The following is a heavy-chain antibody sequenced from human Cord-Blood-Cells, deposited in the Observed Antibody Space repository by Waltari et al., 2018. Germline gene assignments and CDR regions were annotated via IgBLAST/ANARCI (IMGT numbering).Heavy chain of an antibody. CDR1: GGSFSGYY. J-gene: IGHJ3*02. CDR2: INHSGST. D-gene: IGHD3-10*01. CDR3: ARGRGYAFDI. Sequence: QVQLQQWGAGLLKPLETLSLTCAVYGGSFSGYYWGWIRQPPGKGLEWIGEINHSGSTNYNPSLKSRVTISVDTSKNQFSLKLSSVTAADTAVYYCARGRGYAFDIWGQGTMVTVSS. V-gene: IGHV4-34*01.